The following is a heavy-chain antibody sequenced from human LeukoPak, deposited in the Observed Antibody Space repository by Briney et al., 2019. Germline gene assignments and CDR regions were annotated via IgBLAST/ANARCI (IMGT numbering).Heavy chain of an antibody. CDR3: ARYDSSDTDV. D-gene: IGHD3-22*01. V-gene: IGHV3-21*01. CDR1: GFSFSSYS. J-gene: IGHJ6*04. CDR2: ISGTSSSI. Sequence: GGSLRPSCAAAGFSFSSYSVSLGRQAAGKRVGLVSSISGTSSSIYYAYSVNGRFTIARDNAKNSLYLQMSRQRADDTALYYCARYDSSDTDVWGKGTTVTVSS.